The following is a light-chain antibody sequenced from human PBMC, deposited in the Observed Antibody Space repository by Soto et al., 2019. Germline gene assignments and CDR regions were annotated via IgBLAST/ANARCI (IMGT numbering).Light chain of an antibody. J-gene: IGKJ4*01. CDR3: MQGTHRPIT. CDR2: KVS. V-gene: IGKV2-30*01. CDR1: QSLLYSDGSTF. Sequence: DVVMTQSPLSLPVTLGQPASMSCRSSQSLLYSDGSTFLNWFHQRPGQSPRRLIYKVSKRDSGVPDRFSGSGSGTDFTLKISRVEAEDVGVYYCMQGTHRPITFGGGTKVEIK.